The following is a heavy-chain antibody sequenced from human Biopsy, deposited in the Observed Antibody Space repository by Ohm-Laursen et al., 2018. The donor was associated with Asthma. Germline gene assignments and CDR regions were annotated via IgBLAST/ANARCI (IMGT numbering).Heavy chain of an antibody. V-gene: IGHV4-30-4*01. CDR3: ARDRAMISET. Sequence: TLSLTCTVSGGSISSDDYYWSWIRQAPGKGLEWIAYIHSSGDTYYSPSLKSRVSISLDTSKNQFSLRLTSVTAADTAVYYCARDRAMISETWGQGTLVTVSS. D-gene: IGHD3-22*01. CDR1: GGSISSDDYY. J-gene: IGHJ5*02. CDR2: IHSSGDT.